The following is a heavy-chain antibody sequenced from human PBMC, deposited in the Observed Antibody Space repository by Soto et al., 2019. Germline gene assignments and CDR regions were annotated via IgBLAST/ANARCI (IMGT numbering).Heavy chain of an antibody. J-gene: IGHJ6*02. V-gene: IGHV3-74*01. CDR3: VRAPYQLWYGMDV. Sequence: EVQLLEAGGGLVQSGGSLRLSCAASGFTFSSYWMFWVRQAPGKGLVWVSRISIDGRSTNYADSVQGRFTISRDHAKNTLELHRSSLRAEDTAVYYCVRAPYQLWYGMDVWGQGTTVTVSS. CDR1: GFTFSSYW. D-gene: IGHD2-2*01. CDR2: ISIDGRST.